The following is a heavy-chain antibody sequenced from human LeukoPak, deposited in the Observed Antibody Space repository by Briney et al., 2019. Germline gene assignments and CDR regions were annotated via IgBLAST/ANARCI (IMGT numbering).Heavy chain of an antibody. Sequence: SETLSLTCTVSGDSTGSGGYYWTWIRQHPGRGLEWIGHIFYNGGSYYSPSLKGRVSIAVDASRTQFSLRLTSVTAADTAVYYCARSSGHVTHWGQGTLVTVSS. J-gene: IGHJ1*01. CDR3: ARSSGHVTH. CDR1: GDSTGSGGYY. V-gene: IGHV4-31*03. CDR2: IFYNGGS. D-gene: IGHD6-19*01.